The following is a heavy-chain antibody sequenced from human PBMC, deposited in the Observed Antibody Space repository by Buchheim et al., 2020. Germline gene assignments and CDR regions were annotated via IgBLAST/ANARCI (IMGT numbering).Heavy chain of an antibody. CDR1: GGTFSSHA. J-gene: IGHJ4*02. V-gene: IGHV1-69*06. Sequence: QVQLVQSGAEVKKPGPSVKVSCTASGGTFSSHAFTWVRQAPGQGLEWMGGIIPPFGTANYAQKFQGRVTITADKSTSTAYMELNILRSEDTAVYYCASPNPWFGDYMLGRYYFDFWGQGTL. CDR3: ASPNPWFGDYMLGRYYFDF. CDR2: IIPPFGTA. D-gene: IGHD4-17*01.